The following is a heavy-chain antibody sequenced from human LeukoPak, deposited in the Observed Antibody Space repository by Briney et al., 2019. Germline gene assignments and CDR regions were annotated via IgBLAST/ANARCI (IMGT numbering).Heavy chain of an antibody. D-gene: IGHD3-16*01. CDR1: GYTFTSYG. CDR3: ARGVPATGEYYYYYMDV. CDR2: ISVYNGNT. J-gene: IGHJ6*03. Sequence: VSVKVSCKASGYTFTSYGIFWVRQAPGQGLEWMGWISVYNGNTNYAQKLQGRVAMTTDTSTSTAYMELRSLRSDDTAVFYCARGVPATGEYYYYYMDVWGKGTTVTVSS. V-gene: IGHV1-18*01.